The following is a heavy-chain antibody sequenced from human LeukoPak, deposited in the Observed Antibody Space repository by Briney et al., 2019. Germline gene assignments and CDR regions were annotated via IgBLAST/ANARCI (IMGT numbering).Heavy chain of an antibody. J-gene: IGHJ5*02. D-gene: IGHD2-15*01. CDR2: IYSGGST. CDR3: ARDRWYCSGGSCYPGRWFDP. V-gene: IGHV3-53*04. CDR1: GFTVSSNY. Sequence: GGSLRLSCAASGFTVSSNYMSWVRQAPGKGLEWVSVIYSGGSTYYADSVKGRFTISRHNSKNTLYLQMNSLRAEDTAVYYCARDRWYCSGGSCYPGRWFDPWAREPWSPSPQ.